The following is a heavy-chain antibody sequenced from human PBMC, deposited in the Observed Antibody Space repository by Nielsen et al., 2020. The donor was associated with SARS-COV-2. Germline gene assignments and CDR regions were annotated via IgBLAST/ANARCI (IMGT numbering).Heavy chain of an antibody. J-gene: IGHJ4*02. CDR3: ARSLRTDDSSGYYYCCFDY. Sequence: GGSLRLSCAASGFTFSSYAMSWVRQAPGKGLEWVSSISSSSSYIYYADSVKGRFTISRDNAKNSLYLQMNSLRAEDTAVYYCARSLRTDDSSGYYYCCFDYWGQGTLVTVSS. CDR1: GFTFSSYA. V-gene: IGHV3-21*01. CDR2: ISSSSSYI. D-gene: IGHD3-22*01.